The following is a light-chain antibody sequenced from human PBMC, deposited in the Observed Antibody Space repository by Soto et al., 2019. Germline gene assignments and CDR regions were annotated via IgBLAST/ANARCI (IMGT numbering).Light chain of an antibody. V-gene: IGLV2-14*01. Sequence: QSVLTQPASVSGSPGQSITISCTGTSSDVGGYNYVCWYQQHPGKAPKLMIYEVSNRPSGVSNRFSGSKSGNTASLTISGLQAEDEADYYCSSYTSSSTLYVFGTGTQLTVL. J-gene: IGLJ1*01. CDR2: EVS. CDR1: SSDVGGYNY. CDR3: SSYTSSSTLYV.